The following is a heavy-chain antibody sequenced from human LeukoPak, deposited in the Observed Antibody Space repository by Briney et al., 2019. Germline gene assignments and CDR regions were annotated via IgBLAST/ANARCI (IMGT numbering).Heavy chain of an antibody. D-gene: IGHD3-3*01. CDR2: INAGNGNT. CDR1: GYTFTSYA. V-gene: IGHV1-3*01. J-gene: IGHJ6*02. CDR3: ARDKVDFWSGYRPYYYYGMDV. Sequence: ASVKVSCKASGYTFTSYAMHWVRQAPGQRLEWMGWINAGNGNTKYSQKFQGRVTITRDTSASTAYMELSSLRSEDTAVYYCARDKVDFWSGYRPYYYYGMDVWGQGTTVTVSS.